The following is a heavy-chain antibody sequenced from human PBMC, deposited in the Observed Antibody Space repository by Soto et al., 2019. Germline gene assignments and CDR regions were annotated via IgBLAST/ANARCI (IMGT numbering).Heavy chain of an antibody. D-gene: IGHD2-2*02. CDR3: AMEYCSSTSCYRDY. J-gene: IGHJ4*02. Sequence: QVQLVESGGGVVQPGRSLRLSCAASGFTFSSYAMHWVRQTPGKGLEWVAVISYDGSDKYYADSVKGRFTISRDNSKNTLYLQMNSLRSEDTAVYYCAMEYCSSTSCYRDYWGQGTLVTVSS. CDR1: GFTFSSYA. CDR2: ISYDGSDK. V-gene: IGHV3-30-3*01.